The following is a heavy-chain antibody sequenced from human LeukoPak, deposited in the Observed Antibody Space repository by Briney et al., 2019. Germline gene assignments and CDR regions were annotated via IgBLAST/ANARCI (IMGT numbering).Heavy chain of an antibody. CDR3: ARPPYSRDDVFDI. V-gene: IGHV5-51*01. CDR1: GCRFTNFW. CDR2: IYPGDSNT. J-gene: IGHJ3*02. Sequence: GGSLQISFQASGCRFTNFWIGWGRPLPGKGMEWMGIIYPGDSNTRYSPSFQGQVTISADKSITTPYLQWSSLKASDTAMYSCARPPYSRDDVFDIWGQGTMVTVSS. D-gene: IGHD3-22*01.